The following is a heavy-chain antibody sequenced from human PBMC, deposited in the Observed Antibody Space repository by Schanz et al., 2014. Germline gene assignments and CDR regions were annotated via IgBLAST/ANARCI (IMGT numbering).Heavy chain of an antibody. D-gene: IGHD3-10*01. J-gene: IGHJ4*02. CDR1: GYTFKTYA. V-gene: IGHV7-4-1*02. Sequence: QVQLVQSGSELKKPGASVKLSCKASGYTFKTYAMNWVRQAPGQGLEWMGWINTNTGNPTYAQAFTGRFLFSLDTSVNTAYLQISSLEADDTAVYYCARRGIRGVFSSFDYWGLGTLVTVSS. CDR3: ARRGIRGVFSSFDY. CDR2: INTNTGNP.